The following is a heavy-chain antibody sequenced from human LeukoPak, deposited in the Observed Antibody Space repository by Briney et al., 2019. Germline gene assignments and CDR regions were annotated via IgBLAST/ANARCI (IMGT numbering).Heavy chain of an antibody. Sequence: GGSLRLSCAASGFTFSSYAFHWVRQAPGKGLEWVALISDHESGSNEYYAASVKGRFTISRDNSRKTLSLQMNTLRIEDTAVYYCARSRGYCGGEAQCDFTYWGQGTLVTVSS. D-gene: IGHD2-21*01. V-gene: IGHV3-30-3*01. CDR3: ARSRGYCGGEAQCDFTY. CDR2: ISDHESGSNE. CDR1: GFTFSSYA. J-gene: IGHJ4*02.